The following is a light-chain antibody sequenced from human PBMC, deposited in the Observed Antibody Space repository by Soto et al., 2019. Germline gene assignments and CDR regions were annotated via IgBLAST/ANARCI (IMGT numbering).Light chain of an antibody. CDR1: QSVRSS. Sequence: IVLTQSPGTLSLSPGDSATLSCRASQSVRSSLAWYQQKPGQAPRLLIYDASKRATGIPVRFSGSGFGTEFTLPISSLQSEDFAVYYCQQYKNWPLFGQGTRLEIK. V-gene: IGKV3-15*01. J-gene: IGKJ5*01. CDR2: DAS. CDR3: QQYKNWPL.